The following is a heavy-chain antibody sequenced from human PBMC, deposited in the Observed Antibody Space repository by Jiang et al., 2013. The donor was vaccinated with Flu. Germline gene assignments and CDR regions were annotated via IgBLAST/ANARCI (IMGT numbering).Heavy chain of an antibody. D-gene: IGHD6-6*01. CDR1: GFTFSSYG. J-gene: IGHJ5*02. Sequence: VQLLESGGGVVQPGRSLRLSCTASGFTFSSYGMHWVRQAPGKGLEWVAVISYDGSNKYYADSVKGRFTISRDNSKNTLYLQMNSLRAEDTAVYYCAAHSSIAARPFPPWGQGTLVTVSS. CDR2: ISYDGSNK. V-gene: IGHV3-30*03. CDR3: AAHSSIAARPFPP.